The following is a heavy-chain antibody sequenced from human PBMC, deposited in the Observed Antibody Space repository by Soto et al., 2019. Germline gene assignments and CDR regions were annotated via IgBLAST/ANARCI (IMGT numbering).Heavy chain of an antibody. Sequence: TETLSLTCSVSGGTISGYYWTWIRQPAGKGLEWIGRIYSSGNTKYNPSLQSRVTMSLDTSNNQFSLRLTSVTAADTAVYYCLRGQRSSGSFDFWGPATFVTLFS. V-gene: IGHV4-4*07. CDR3: LRGQRSSGSFDF. D-gene: IGHD2-2*01. CDR1: GGTISGYY. J-gene: IGHJ5*01. CDR2: IYSSGNT.